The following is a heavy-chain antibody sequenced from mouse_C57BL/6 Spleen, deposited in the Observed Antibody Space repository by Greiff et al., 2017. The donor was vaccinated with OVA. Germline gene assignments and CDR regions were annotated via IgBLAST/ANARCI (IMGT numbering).Heavy chain of an antibody. D-gene: IGHD1-1*01. V-gene: IGHV14-4*01. CDR1: GFNIQDDY. CDR2: IAPETGDT. CDR3: TTRVLRSWFAY. J-gene: IGHJ3*01. Sequence: EVKLQESGAELVRPGASVKLSCTASGFNIQDDYMHWVKQRPEPGLEWIGLIAPETGDTAYASTFQGKATITADPSSNTAYRQLSSRTAEDTAVYECTTRVLRSWFAYWGQGTLVTVSA.